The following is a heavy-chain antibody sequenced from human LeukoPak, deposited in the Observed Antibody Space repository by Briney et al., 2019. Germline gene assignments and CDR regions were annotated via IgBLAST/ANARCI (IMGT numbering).Heavy chain of an antibody. Sequence: GGSLRLSCSASGFIFSSNAMHWVRQAPGKGLEYVSGISCNGGNIDYADSVKGRFTISRDNSKNTLYLQMSSLRAEDTAVYYWGKGMVYRSYGVDVWGQGTTVTVSS. CDR1: GFIFSSNA. V-gene: IGHV3-64D*06. CDR2: ISCNGGNI. D-gene: IGHD2-8*01. CDR3: GKGMVYRSYGVDV. J-gene: IGHJ6*02.